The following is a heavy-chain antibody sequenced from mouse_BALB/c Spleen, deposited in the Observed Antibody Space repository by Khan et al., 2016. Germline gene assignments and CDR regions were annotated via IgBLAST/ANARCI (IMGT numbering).Heavy chain of an antibody. D-gene: IGHD1-1*01. V-gene: IGHV14-3*02. CDR2: IDPANGNT. Sequence: VQLQQSGAELVKPGASVKLSCTASGFNIKDTYMHWVKQRPEQGLEWIGRIDPANGNTKYDPKFQGKATITADTSSNTAYLQLSSLTSEDTAVYYCARGDYYGSPLYAMDYWGQGTSVTVSS. CDR1: GFNIKDTY. J-gene: IGHJ4*01. CDR3: ARGDYYGSPLYAMDY.